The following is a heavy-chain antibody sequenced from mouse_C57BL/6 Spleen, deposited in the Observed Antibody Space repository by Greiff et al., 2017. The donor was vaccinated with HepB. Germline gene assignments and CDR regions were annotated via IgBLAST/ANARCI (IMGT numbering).Heavy chain of an antibody. Sequence: VQLQESGAELVMPGASVKLSCKASGYTFTSYWMHWVKQRPGQGLEWIGEIDPSDSYTNYNQKFKGKSTLTVDKSSSTAYMQLSSLTSEDSAVYYCARNRQLRLLGAMDYWGQGTSVTVSS. CDR3: ARNRQLRLLGAMDY. J-gene: IGHJ4*01. CDR1: GYTFTSYW. D-gene: IGHD3-2*02. CDR2: IDPSDSYT. V-gene: IGHV1-69*01.